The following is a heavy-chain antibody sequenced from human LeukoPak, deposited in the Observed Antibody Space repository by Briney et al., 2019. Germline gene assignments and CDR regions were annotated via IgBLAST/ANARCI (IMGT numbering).Heavy chain of an antibody. V-gene: IGHV4-59*08. D-gene: IGHD3-3*01. CDR3: ARFFWSASKRLDY. CDR1: GGSISGYY. J-gene: IGHJ4*02. CDR2: IYHSGST. Sequence: SETLSLTCTVSGGSISGYYWSWIRQSPGKGLEWIGCIYHSGSTSYNPSLKSRCTISVDPSKNQFSLKLSSVTAADTAVYYCARFFWSASKRLDYWGQGTVVTVSS.